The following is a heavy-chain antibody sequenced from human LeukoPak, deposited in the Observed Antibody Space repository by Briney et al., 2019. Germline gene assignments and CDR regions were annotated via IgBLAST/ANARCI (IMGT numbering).Heavy chain of an antibody. CDR2: INPNSGGT. J-gene: IGHJ4*02. Sequence: VASVKVSCKASGYTFTGYYMHRVRQAPGQGLEWMGWINPNSGGTNYAQKFQGRVTMTRDTSISTAYMELSRLRSDDTAVYYCARVRYGDSPGIDYWGQGTLVTVSS. CDR3: ARVRYGDSPGIDY. D-gene: IGHD4-17*01. CDR1: GYTFTGYY. V-gene: IGHV1-2*02.